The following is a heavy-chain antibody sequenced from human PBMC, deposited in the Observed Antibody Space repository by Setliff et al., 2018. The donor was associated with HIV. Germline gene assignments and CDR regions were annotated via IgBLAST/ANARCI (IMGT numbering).Heavy chain of an antibody. CDR3: ARDSELGLNYHYGMDV. J-gene: IGHJ6*02. CDR2: IYTSGNT. V-gene: IGHV4-4*07. Sequence: PSETLSLTCTVSGASISGYYWSWIRQAAGKGLEWIGRIYTSGNTNYNPSLKSRVTMSVDTSKNQFSLKLSSVTAADTAVYYCARDSELGLNYHYGMDVWGQGTTVTVSS. CDR1: GASISGYY. D-gene: IGHD1-26*01.